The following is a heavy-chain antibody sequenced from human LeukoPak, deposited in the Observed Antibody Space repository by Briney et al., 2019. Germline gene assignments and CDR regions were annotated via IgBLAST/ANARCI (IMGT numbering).Heavy chain of an antibody. V-gene: IGHV3-21*01. J-gene: IGHJ4*01. Sequence: GGSLRLSCAASGFTFSSYSMNWVRQAPGKGLEWVSSISSISYTYYADSVKGRFTISRDTAKNSLYLQMNSLRAEDTAVYYCARVGYSYRNDYWGHGTLVTVSS. D-gene: IGHD5-18*01. CDR2: ISSISYT. CDR3: ARVGYSYRNDY. CDR1: GFTFSSYS.